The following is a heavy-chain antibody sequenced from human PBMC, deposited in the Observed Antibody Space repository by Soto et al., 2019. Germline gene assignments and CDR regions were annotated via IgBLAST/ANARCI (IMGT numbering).Heavy chain of an antibody. V-gene: IGHV5-10-1*01. J-gene: IGHJ6*02. D-gene: IGHD2-2*01. CDR3: ARRQKVIVVVPAAMRYYYYGMDV. Sequence: VESLKISCNGSGYSFTSDWISWGRQMPWKGLEWMGRIDPSDSYTNYSPSFQGHVTISADKSISTAYLQWSSLKASDTAMYYCARRQKVIVVVPAAMRYYYYGMDVWGQGTTVTVSS. CDR2: IDPSDSYT. CDR1: GYSFTSDW.